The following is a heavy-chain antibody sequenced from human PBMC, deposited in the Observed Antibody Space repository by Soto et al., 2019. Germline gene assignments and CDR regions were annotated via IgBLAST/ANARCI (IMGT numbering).Heavy chain of an antibody. J-gene: IGHJ1*01. Sequence: GESLRLSCAGSGFRFSSSWMSWVRQAPGKGLEWVAHIKQDGSEKYYVDSAKGRFTISRDNAKTSLYLQMNNLRAEDTAVYYCASWADAADEHQFQHCGQGTLVTVSS. CDR2: IKQDGSEK. D-gene: IGHD2-2*01. CDR3: ASWADAADEHQFQH. V-gene: IGHV3-7*01. CDR1: GFRFSSSW.